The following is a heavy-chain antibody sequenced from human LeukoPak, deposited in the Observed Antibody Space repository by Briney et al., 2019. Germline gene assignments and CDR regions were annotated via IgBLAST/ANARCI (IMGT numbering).Heavy chain of an antibody. J-gene: IGHJ2*01. V-gene: IGHV3-21*04. D-gene: IGHD6-13*01. Sequence: GGSLRLSCAGFGFTFSSHSMNWVRQAPGKGLEWVSSSSSSSSYIYYADSVKGRFTISRDNSKNTLYLQMNSLRAEDTAVYYCARDQGSSWYGSGWYLDLWGRGTLVTVSS. CDR2: SSSSSSYI. CDR1: GFTFSSHS. CDR3: ARDQGSSWYGSGWYLDL.